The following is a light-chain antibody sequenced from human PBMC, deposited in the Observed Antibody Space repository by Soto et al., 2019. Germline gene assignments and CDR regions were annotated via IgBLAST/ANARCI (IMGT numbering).Light chain of an antibody. Sequence: DPPMTTSPSSLSASVGDGVIIPCRASQTIRTYLNWYQLKPGKPPRLLIYAASSLQSGVPSRFSGSGSGTDFTLTISSLQPEDFATYSCQQSYNSPQTFGRGTKVDIK. V-gene: IGKV1-39*01. CDR1: QTIRTY. CDR2: AAS. CDR3: QQSYNSPQT. J-gene: IGKJ1*01.